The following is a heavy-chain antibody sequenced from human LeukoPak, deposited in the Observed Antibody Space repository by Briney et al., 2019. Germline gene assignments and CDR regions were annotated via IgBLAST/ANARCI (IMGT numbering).Heavy chain of an antibody. Sequence: SETLSLTCTVSGGSISSYYWSWIRQPPGKGLEWIGYVYYSGSTNYNPPLKSRVTISVDTSKSQFSLKLSSVTAADTAVYYCARVIAPAAWFDPWGRGALVTVSS. CDR2: VYYSGST. D-gene: IGHD6-13*01. J-gene: IGHJ5*02. CDR1: GGSISSYY. CDR3: ARVIAPAAWFDP. V-gene: IGHV4-59*01.